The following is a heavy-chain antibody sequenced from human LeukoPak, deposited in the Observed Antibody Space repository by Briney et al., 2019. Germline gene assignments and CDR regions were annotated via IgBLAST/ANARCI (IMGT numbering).Heavy chain of an antibody. J-gene: IGHJ6*03. Sequence: EASVKVSCKASGYTFTSYEINWVRQATGQGLEWMGWMNPNSGNTGYAQKFQGRVTMTRNTSISTAYMELSSLRSEDTAVYYCARARKSSAPPKSKNYYSYYYMDVWGEGTTVTVSS. CDR3: ARARKSSAPPKSKNYYSYYYMDV. CDR1: GYTFTSYE. V-gene: IGHV1-8*01. D-gene: IGHD6-25*01. CDR2: MNPNSGNT.